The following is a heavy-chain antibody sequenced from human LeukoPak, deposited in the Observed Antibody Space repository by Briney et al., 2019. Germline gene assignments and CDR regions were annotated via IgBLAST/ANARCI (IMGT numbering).Heavy chain of an antibody. D-gene: IGHD4-17*01. V-gene: IGHV4-59*01. CDR3: ARERGDYDSDNWFDS. J-gene: IGHJ5*01. CDR1: GASIGSYF. Sequence: PSETLSLTCTVSGASIGSYFGSWIRQPPGRGLEWIGYIYYGGGTNYNPSFESRITISVDTSKNRISLNLTSVTASDTAIYYCARERGDYDSDNWFDSWGQGTLVTVSS. CDR2: IYYGGGT.